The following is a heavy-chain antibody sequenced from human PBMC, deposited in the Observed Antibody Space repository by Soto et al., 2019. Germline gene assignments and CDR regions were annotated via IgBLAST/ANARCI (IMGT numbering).Heavy chain of an antibody. CDR2: MNPNSGNT. CDR1: GYTFTSYD. D-gene: IGHD5-12*01. Sequence: ASVKVSCKASGYTFTSYDINWVRQATGQGLEWMGWMNPNSGNTGYAQKFQGRVTMTTNTSTSTAYMELSSLRSEDTAVYYCARVDSGYAHPYEYWGQGTLVTVSS. V-gene: IGHV1-8*01. CDR3: ARVDSGYAHPYEY. J-gene: IGHJ4*02.